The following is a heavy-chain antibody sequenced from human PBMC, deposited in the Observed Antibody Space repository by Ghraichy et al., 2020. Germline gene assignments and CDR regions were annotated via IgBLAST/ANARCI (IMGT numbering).Heavy chain of an antibody. CDR3: ATILVLDY. D-gene: IGHD2-8*02. Sequence: LSLTCAASGFTFSSYSMNWVRQAPGKGLEWVSYISSSSSTIYYADSVKGRFTISRDNAKNSLYLQMNSLRDEDTAVYYCATILVLDYWGQGTLVTVSS. CDR2: ISSSSSTI. J-gene: IGHJ4*02. CDR1: GFTFSSYS. V-gene: IGHV3-48*02.